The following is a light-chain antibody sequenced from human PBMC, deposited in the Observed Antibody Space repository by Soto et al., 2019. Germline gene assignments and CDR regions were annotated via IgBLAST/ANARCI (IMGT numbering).Light chain of an antibody. Sequence: HSLLSRTPSCRGSPGQSITISCTGTSGDIGSYNRVSWYQQHPGKAPKLIIYEVTDRPSGVSNRFSGSKSGNTASLTISGLQAEDEAEYFCSTYTNSNTRACVFGTGTKVTV. V-gene: IGLV2-14*01. CDR2: EVT. CDR1: SGDIGSYNR. J-gene: IGLJ1*01. CDR3: STYTNSNTRACV.